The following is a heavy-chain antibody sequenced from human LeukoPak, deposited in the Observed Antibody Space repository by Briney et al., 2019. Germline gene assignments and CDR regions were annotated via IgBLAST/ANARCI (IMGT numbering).Heavy chain of an antibody. Sequence: ASVKVSCKASGGTFSSYAISWVRQAPGQGLEWMGGIIPIFGTANYAQKFQGRVTITTDESTSTAYMELSSLRSEDTAVYYCARGEIQLWLRDGNYYYMDVWGKGTTVTVSS. J-gene: IGHJ6*03. CDR3: ARGEIQLWLRDGNYYYMDV. CDR2: IIPIFGTA. V-gene: IGHV1-69*05. CDR1: GGTFSSYA. D-gene: IGHD5-18*01.